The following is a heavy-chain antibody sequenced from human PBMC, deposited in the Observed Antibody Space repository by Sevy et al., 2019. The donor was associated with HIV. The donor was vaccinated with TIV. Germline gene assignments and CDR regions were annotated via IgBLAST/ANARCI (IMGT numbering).Heavy chain of an antibody. D-gene: IGHD4-17*01. V-gene: IGHV3-21*01. CDR3: ASVRVLYGDWYFDY. CDR1: GFTFTTYS. J-gene: IGHJ4*02. CDR2: ISGGGSYR. Sequence: GGSLRLSCAASGFTFTTYSMTWVRQAPGEGLGWVSSISGGGSYRYYADSVKGRFTISRDNAKNSLYLHMNSLRAEDTAVYYCASVRVLYGDWYFDYWGQGTLVTVSS.